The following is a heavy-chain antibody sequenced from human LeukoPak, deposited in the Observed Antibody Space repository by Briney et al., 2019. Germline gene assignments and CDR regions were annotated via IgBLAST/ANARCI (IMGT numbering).Heavy chain of an antibody. CDR3: TRQGCSGGSCLDAFDI. Sequence: PSETLSLTCTLSGDSLCSYSWSSISQPPGEGLEWIGYMYYSGSPNYNPPPSSRVSLSLDTSQNQFSLKLASVTAADTAVYYCTRQGCSGGSCLDAFDIWGQGTMVTVSS. J-gene: IGHJ3*02. CDR1: GDSLCSYS. V-gene: IGHV4-59*08. CDR2: MYYSGSP. D-gene: IGHD2-15*01.